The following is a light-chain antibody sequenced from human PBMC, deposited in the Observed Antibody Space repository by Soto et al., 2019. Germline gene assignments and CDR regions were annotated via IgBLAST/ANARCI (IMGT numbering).Light chain of an antibody. CDR2: AAS. CDR1: QGISSY. J-gene: IGKJ1*01. CDR3: QQYYSYPHT. V-gene: IGKV1-8*01. Sequence: AIRMTQSPSSLSASTGDRVTITCRASQGISSYLAWYQQKPGKAPKLLIYAASTLQSGVPSRFSGSGSGTDFTLTISCLQSEDFATYYCQQYYSYPHTFGQGTKV.